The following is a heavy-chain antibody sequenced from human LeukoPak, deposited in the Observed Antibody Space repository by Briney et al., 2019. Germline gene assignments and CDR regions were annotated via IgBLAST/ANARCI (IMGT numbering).Heavy chain of an antibody. CDR2: IYSGGAI. Sequence: PGGSLRLSCVASGFAVGRNYMSWVRQAPGKGLECVSLIYSGGAIRYADSVKGRFTVSRDTSKNTLYLQMNSLRAEDTAVYYCAKDSFNYGSGDFDYWGQGTLVTVSS. V-gene: IGHV3-53*01. CDR3: AKDSFNYGSGDFDY. D-gene: IGHD3-10*01. J-gene: IGHJ4*02. CDR1: GFAVGRNY.